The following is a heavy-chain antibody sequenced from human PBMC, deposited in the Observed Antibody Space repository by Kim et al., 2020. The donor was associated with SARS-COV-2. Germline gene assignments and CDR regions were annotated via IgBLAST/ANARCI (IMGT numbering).Heavy chain of an antibody. CDR2: IWYDGSNK. Sequence: GGSLRLSCAASGFTFSSYGMHWVRQAPGKGLEWVAVIWYDGSNKYYADSVKGRFTISRDNSKNTLYLQMNSLRAEDTAVYYCARAQLVQGWSDPWGQGTLVTVSS. D-gene: IGHD6-13*01. CDR1: GFTFSSYG. CDR3: ARAQLVQGWSDP. V-gene: IGHV3-33*01. J-gene: IGHJ5*02.